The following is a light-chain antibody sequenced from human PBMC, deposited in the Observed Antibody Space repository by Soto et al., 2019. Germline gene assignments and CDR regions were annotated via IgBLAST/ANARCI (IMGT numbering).Light chain of an antibody. CDR1: QSVSSSY. V-gene: IGKV3D-20*02. CDR2: GVS. J-gene: IGKJ5*01. CDR3: QQRSNWPPIT. Sequence: ESVLTQSPGTLSLSPGERFTLSCMAIQSVSSSYLAWYRQKPVQAPRLLIYGVSSRATGIPDRFSGSGSGTDFTLTISSLQPEDSAVYYCQQRSNWPPITFGQGTRLEIK.